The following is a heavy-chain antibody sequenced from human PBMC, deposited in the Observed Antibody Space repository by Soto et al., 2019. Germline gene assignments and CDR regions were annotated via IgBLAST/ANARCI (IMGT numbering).Heavy chain of an antibody. D-gene: IGHD5-12*01. Sequence: EVQLVQSGADVKKPGESLKVSCEGSGYSFSNYWIGWVRQIPGKGLEWMGLIYPGDSDTRYSPSFQGQVTISVDKSISTAYLQWSSLRASDTAIYYCARGDGIYYFHSWGQGTLVTVSS. CDR3: ARGDGIYYFHS. CDR2: IYPGDSDT. V-gene: IGHV5-51*03. CDR1: GYSFSNYW. J-gene: IGHJ4*02.